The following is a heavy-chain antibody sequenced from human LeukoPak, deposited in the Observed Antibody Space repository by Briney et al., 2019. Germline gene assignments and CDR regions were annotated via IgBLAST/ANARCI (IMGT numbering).Heavy chain of an antibody. CDR3: VTDANRILGARGTGY. CDR2: IKNKHEHQAT. CDR1: GFTFSSYA. D-gene: IGHD1-26*01. Sequence: GGSLRLSCAASGFTFSSYAMSWVRQAPGKGLEWVGLIKNKHEHQATDYAAPVRERFIITRDDSSSTLFLQMNSLKTEDTAVYYCVTDANRILGARGTGYWGQGILVTVSS. J-gene: IGHJ4*02. V-gene: IGHV3-15*01.